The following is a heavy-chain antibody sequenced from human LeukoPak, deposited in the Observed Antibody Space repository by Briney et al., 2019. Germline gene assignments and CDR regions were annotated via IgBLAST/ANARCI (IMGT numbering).Heavy chain of an antibody. V-gene: IGHV1-46*01. J-gene: IGHJ4*02. CDR2: INPSGGST. Sequence: ASMKVSCKASGYTFASYYMHWVRQAPGQGLEWMGIINPSGGSTNYAQKFQDRVAITAVESMSTVYMELSSLRSEDTAVYYCARGWLAETTVVTPYNYWGQGTLVTVSS. D-gene: IGHD4-23*01. CDR3: ARGWLAETTVVTPYNY. CDR1: GYTFASYY.